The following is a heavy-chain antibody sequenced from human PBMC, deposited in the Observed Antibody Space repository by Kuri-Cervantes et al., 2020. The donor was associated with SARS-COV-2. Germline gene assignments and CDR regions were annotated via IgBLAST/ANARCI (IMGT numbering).Heavy chain of an antibody. D-gene: IGHD3-10*01. V-gene: IGHV3-48*01. J-gene: IGHJ4*02. CDR3: ARGGGGQPLDY. CDR2: ISSSGSTI. Sequence: LSLTCAASGFTFSSYAMSWVRQAPGKGLEWVSYISSSGSTIYYANPVKGRFTISRDNSKNTLYLQMNSLRAETTAGYYCARGGGGQPLDYWGQGTLVTVSS. CDR1: GFTFSSYA.